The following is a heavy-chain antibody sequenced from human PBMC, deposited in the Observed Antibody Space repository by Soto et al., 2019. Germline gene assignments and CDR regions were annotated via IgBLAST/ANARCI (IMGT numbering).Heavy chain of an antibody. V-gene: IGHV3-23*01. J-gene: IGHJ3*02. CDR1: GFTFGSYA. D-gene: IGHD3-22*01. Sequence: GGSLRLSCAASGFTFGSYAMSWVRQAPGKGLEWVSAISGSGGSTYYADSVKGRFTIPRDNSKNTLYLQMNSLRAEDTAVYYCGRDSSGYYYFAFDIWGQGTMVTVSS. CDR2: ISGSGGST. CDR3: GRDSSGYYYFAFDI.